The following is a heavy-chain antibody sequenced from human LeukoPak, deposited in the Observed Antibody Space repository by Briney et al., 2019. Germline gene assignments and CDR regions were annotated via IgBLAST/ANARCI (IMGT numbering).Heavy chain of an antibody. CDR1: GFTFSSYG. J-gene: IGHJ2*01. Sequence: GGSLRLSCAASGFTFSSYGMHWVRQAPGKGLEWVAVIWYDGSNKYYADSVKGRFTISRDNSKNTLYLQMNSLRAEDTAVYCCARVWGSRWYFDLWGRGTLVTASS. CDR3: ARVWGSRWYFDL. CDR2: IWYDGSNK. V-gene: IGHV3-33*01. D-gene: IGHD7-27*01.